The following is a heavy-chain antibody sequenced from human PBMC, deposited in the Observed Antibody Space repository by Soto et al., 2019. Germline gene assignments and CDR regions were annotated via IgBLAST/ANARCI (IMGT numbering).Heavy chain of an antibody. CDR1: GFTFSGSA. D-gene: IGHD1-1*01. CDR2: IRSKANSYAT. V-gene: IGHV3-73*02. J-gene: IGHJ4*02. Sequence: EVQLVESGGGLVQPGGSLKLSCAASGFTFSGSAMHWVRQASGKGLEWVGRIRSKANSYATAYAPSVKGRFTVSRDDSRNPTYLPMNRLKSEDTAVYYCTPDRTVLDYWGQGTLVTVS. CDR3: TPDRTVLDY.